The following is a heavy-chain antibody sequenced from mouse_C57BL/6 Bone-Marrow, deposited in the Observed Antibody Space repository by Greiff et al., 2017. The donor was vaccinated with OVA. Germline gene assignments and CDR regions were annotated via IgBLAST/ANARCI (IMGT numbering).Heavy chain of an antibody. D-gene: IGHD1-1*01. CDR3: TTVVPPYYAMDY. V-gene: IGHV1-82*01. J-gene: IGHJ4*01. CDR2: IYPGDGDT. Sequence: QVQLKQSGPELVKPGASVKISCKASGYAFSSSWMNWVKQRPGKGLEWIGRIYPGDGDTNYNGKFKGKATLTADKSSSTAYMQLSSLTSEDSAVYFCTTVVPPYYAMDYWGQGTSVTVSS. CDR1: GYAFSSSW.